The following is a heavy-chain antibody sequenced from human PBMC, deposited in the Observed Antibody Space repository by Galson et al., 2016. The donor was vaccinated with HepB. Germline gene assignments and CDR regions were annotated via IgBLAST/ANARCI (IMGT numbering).Heavy chain of an antibody. V-gene: IGHV3-30*03. CDR3: ARRHEYCPPVGCSVDY. Sequence: SLRLSCAASGFTFSGYGMHWVRQAPGKGLEWVAADSMDGRRKFYADSVKGRFTISRDNSNNMLFLQMSNLTEDDTAVYYCARRHEYCPPVGCSVDYWGQGTLGSVSS. D-gene: IGHD2/OR15-2a*01. J-gene: IGHJ4*02. CDR2: DSMDGRRK. CDR1: GFTFSGYG.